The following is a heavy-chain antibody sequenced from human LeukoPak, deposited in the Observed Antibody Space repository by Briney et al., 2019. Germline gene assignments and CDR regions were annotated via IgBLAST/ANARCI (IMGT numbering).Heavy chain of an antibody. CDR3: ARVRGYCSSTICYRYYFDY. CDR1: GYSISSGYY. CDR2: IYHSGST. D-gene: IGHD2-2*01. V-gene: IGHV4-38-2*02. J-gene: IGHJ4*02. Sequence: SETLSLTCTISGYSISSGYYWGWIRQPPGKGLEWIGTIYHSGSTYYNPSLKSRVTISVDTSKNQFSLKLTSVTAADTAVYYCARVRGYCSSTICYRYYFDYWGQGTLVTVSS.